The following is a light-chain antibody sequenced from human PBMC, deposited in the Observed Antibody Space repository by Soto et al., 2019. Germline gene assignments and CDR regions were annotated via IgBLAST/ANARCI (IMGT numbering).Light chain of an antibody. CDR2: SAS. J-gene: IGKJ4*01. CDR1: QSVNSY. Sequence: DIQMTQSPSSLSVSVGDRVTITCRAGQSVNSYLSLYQQKPGNVPKLLISSASTLQSGVPSRFSGSGSGTDFTLTISRLEPEDVATYYCQKYDGAPLTFGGGTKVEIK. CDR3: QKYDGAPLT. V-gene: IGKV1-27*01.